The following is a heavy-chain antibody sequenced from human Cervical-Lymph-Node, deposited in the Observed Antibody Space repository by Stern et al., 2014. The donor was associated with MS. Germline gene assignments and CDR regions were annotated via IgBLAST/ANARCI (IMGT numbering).Heavy chain of an antibody. V-gene: IGHV4-59*08. CDR3: ARGYTTSSGRPDY. D-gene: IGHD6-6*01. CDR2: ISSSGGT. Sequence: QLQLQESGPGLVKPSETLSLTCTVSGGSTSSYYWSWIRQPPGKGLEWIGYISSSGGTKYKPSLKSRTTISIDTSKNQFALNLRSVTAADAAVYYCARGYTTSSGRPDYWGQGTLVTVSS. J-gene: IGHJ4*02. CDR1: GGSTSSYY.